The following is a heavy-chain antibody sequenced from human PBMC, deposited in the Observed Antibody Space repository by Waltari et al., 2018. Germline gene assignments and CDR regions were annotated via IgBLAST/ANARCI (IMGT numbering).Heavy chain of an antibody. D-gene: IGHD6-6*01. Sequence: QVQLVESGGGVVQPGRSLRLSCAASGFTFSSYGMHWVRQAPGKGLEWLAVIWYDGSNKYYADSVKGRFTISRDNSKNTLYLQMNSLRAEDTAVYYCARGVRSAFDIWGQGTMVTVSS. CDR2: IWYDGSNK. CDR3: ARGVRSAFDI. J-gene: IGHJ3*02. CDR1: GFTFSSYG. V-gene: IGHV3-33*01.